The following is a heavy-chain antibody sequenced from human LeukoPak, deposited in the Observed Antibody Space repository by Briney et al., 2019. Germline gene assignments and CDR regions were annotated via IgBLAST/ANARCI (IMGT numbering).Heavy chain of an antibody. CDR2: IWYDGSNK. D-gene: IGHD3-22*01. Sequence: GRSLRLSCAASGFTFSSYGMHWVRQAPGKGLEWVAVIWYDGSNKYYADSVKGRFTISRDNSKNTLYLQMNSLRAEDTAVYYCARGLSYYDSSGYYYFDYWGQGTLVTVSS. V-gene: IGHV3-33*01. CDR1: GFTFSSYG. J-gene: IGHJ4*02. CDR3: ARGLSYYDSSGYYYFDY.